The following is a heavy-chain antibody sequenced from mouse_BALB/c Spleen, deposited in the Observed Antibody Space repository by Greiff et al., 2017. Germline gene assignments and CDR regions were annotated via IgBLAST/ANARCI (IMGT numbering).Heavy chain of an antibody. CDR1: GFSLTGYG. J-gene: IGHJ2*01. Sequence: VQRVESGPGLVAPSQSLSITCTVSGFSLTGYGVNWVRQPPGKGLEWLGMIWGDGSTDYNSALKSRLSISKDNSKSQVFLKMNSLQTDDTARYYCARSYGNYRYYFDYWGQGTTLTVSS. CDR2: IWGDGST. V-gene: IGHV2-6-7*01. CDR3: ARSYGNYRYYFDY. D-gene: IGHD2-1*01.